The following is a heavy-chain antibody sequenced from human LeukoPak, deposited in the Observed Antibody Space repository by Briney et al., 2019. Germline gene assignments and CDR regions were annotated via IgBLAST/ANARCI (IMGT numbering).Heavy chain of an antibody. D-gene: IGHD4-17*01. CDR1: GYTFTGYY. CDR3: ARSGDYLNWFDP. V-gene: IGHV1-2*02. J-gene: IGHJ5*02. Sequence: ASVKVSCKASGYTFTGYYMHWVRQAPGQGLEWMGWINPNSGGTNYAQKFQGRVTMTRDTSISTAYMELSRLRSDDTAAYYCARSGDYLNWFDPWGQGTLVTVSS. CDR2: INPNSGGT.